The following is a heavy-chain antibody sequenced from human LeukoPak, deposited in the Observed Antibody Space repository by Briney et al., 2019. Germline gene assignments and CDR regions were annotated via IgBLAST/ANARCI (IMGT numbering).Heavy chain of an antibody. CDR1: GASMHNHY. J-gene: IGHJ4*02. CDR2: VSDSETT. CDR3: ATRPAETTWFGVFDY. Sequence: SETLSLTCSVSGASMHNHYWSWIRQPPGKALEWIGYVSDSETTNYNPSLKSRVTMSVDTSKNEFSLRLSSVTAADTALYYCATRPAETTWFGVFDYWSRGTLVTVSS. D-gene: IGHD3-10*01. V-gene: IGHV4-59*11.